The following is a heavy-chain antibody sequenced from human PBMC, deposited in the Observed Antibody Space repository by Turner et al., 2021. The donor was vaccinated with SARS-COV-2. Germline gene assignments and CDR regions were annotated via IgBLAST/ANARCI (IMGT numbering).Heavy chain of an antibody. CDR3: ARAFEGSNWYFDL. J-gene: IGHJ2*01. CDR1: GFTFSSYD. D-gene: IGHD4-4*01. CDR2: IGTAGDK. V-gene: IGHV3-13*04. Sequence: EVQLVESGGGLVQPGGSLRLSCAASGFTFSSYDRHWVRQATGKGLEWVSAIGTAGDKYYPGSVKGRFTISRENAKNSLYLQMNSLRAGDTAVYYCARAFEGSNWYFDLWGRGTLVTVSS.